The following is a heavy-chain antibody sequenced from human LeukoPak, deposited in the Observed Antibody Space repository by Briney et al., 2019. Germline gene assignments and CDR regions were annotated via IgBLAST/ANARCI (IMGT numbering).Heavy chain of an antibody. D-gene: IGHD5-24*01. V-gene: IGHV1-46*01. CDR2: INPSGGST. CDR3: ARDGVATTDNSRYYFDY. CDR1: GYTFTSYY. Sequence: ASVKVSCKASGYTFTSYYMHWVRQAPGQGFKRMGIINPSGGSTNFAQKFQGRVTMNRDTSTSTVYIDLSSLRSEDTAVYYCARDGVATTDNSRYYFDYWGQGTLVTVSS. J-gene: IGHJ4*02.